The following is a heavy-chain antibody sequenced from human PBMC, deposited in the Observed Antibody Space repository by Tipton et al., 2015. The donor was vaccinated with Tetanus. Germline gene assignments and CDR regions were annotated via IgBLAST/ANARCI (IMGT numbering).Heavy chain of an antibody. CDR3: LRGDNRDY. Sequence: SLRLSCAASGFTFRNYWMHWVRQAPGKGLEWVSSIGSDKYTYYLDSVKDRFTISRGNAKNSVYLQMNSLRAEDGAVYYCLRGDNRDYWGQGTPVTVSS. V-gene: IGHV3-69-1*01. D-gene: IGHD3-16*01. CDR2: IGSDKYT. J-gene: IGHJ4*02. CDR1: GFTFRNYW.